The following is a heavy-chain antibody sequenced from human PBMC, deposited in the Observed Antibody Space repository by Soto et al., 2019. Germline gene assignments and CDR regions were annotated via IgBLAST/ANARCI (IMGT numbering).Heavy chain of an antibody. CDR1: GGSISSSSYY. CDR2: IYYIGNT. D-gene: IGHD6-6*01. J-gene: IGHJ5*02. Sequence: SETLSLTCTVSGGSISSSSYYWGWIRQPPGKGLEWIGSIYYIGNTYYNPSLKSRVTISIDTSKTQFSLKLNSVTAADTAVYYCARRSRARSGWWFDPWGQGTLVTVSS. V-gene: IGHV4-39*01. CDR3: ARRSRARSGWWFDP.